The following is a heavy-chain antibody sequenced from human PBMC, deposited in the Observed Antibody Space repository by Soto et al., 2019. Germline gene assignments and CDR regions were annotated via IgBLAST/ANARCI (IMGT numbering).Heavy chain of an antibody. V-gene: IGHV1-18*01. Sequence: QVQLVQSGAEVKKPGASVKVSCKASGYTFTSYGISWVRQAPGQGLEWMGWISAYNGNTNYAQKLQGRVTMTTDTSTSTAYMELRSLISDDTAVYYCARDSTPMVRDIDAFDIWGQGTMVTVSS. CDR1: GYTFTSYG. CDR3: ARDSTPMVRDIDAFDI. J-gene: IGHJ3*02. D-gene: IGHD3-10*01. CDR2: ISAYNGNT.